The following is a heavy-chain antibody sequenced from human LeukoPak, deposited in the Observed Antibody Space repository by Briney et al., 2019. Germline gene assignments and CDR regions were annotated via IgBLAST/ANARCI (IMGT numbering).Heavy chain of an antibody. D-gene: IGHD3-10*01. CDR2: ISDSGSST. V-gene: IGHV3-23*01. CDR3: AKVPYSDYGSGRPTFMDV. J-gene: IGHJ6*02. CDR1: GFTFYNYA. Sequence: PGGSLRLSCAASGFTFYNYAMSWVRQAPGTGLEWVSTISDSGSSTYYADSVRGRFTISRDNSKNTLYLQMDSLRAEDTAIYYCAKVPYSDYGSGRPTFMDVWGQGTTVAVSS.